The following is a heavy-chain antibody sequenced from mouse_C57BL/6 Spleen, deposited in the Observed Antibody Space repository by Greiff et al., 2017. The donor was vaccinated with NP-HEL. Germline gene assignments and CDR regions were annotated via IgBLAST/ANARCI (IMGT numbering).Heavy chain of an antibody. Sequence: EVKLVESGGGLVQPGGSLSLSCAASGFTFTDYYMSWVRQPPGKALEWLGFIRNKANGYTTEYSASVKGRFTISRDNSQSILYLQMNALRAEDSATYYCARYYGHYLDYWGQGTTLTVSS. CDR1: GFTFTDYY. CDR3: ARYYGHYLDY. V-gene: IGHV7-3*01. CDR2: IRNKANGYTT. J-gene: IGHJ2*01. D-gene: IGHD1-1*01.